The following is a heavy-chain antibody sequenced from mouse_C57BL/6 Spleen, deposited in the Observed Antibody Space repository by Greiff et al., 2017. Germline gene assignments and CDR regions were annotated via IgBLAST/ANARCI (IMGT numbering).Heavy chain of an antibody. Sequence: EVKLQQSGPGLVKPSQSLSLTCSVTGYSITSGYYWNWIRQFPGNKLEWMGYISYDGSNNYNPSLKNRISITRDTSKNQFFLKLNSVTTEDTATYYCARGEDWDYAMDYWGQGTSVTVSS. CDR1: GYSITSGYY. CDR3: ARGEDWDYAMDY. V-gene: IGHV3-6*01. J-gene: IGHJ4*01. CDR2: ISYDGSN. D-gene: IGHD4-1*01.